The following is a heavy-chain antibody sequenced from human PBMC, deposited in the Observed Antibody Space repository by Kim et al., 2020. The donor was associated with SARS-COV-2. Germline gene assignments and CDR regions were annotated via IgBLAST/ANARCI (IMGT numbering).Heavy chain of an antibody. D-gene: IGHD5-12*01. CDR2: ISSSSSYI. CDR3: ARDLRDGYNPGLDY. CDR1: GFTFSSYS. V-gene: IGHV3-21*01. J-gene: IGHJ4*02. Sequence: GGSLRLSCAASGFTFSSYSMNWVRQAPGKGLEWVSSISSSSSYIYYADSVKGRFTISRDNAKNSLYLQMNSLRAEDTAVYYCARDLRDGYNPGLDYWGQGTLVTVSS.